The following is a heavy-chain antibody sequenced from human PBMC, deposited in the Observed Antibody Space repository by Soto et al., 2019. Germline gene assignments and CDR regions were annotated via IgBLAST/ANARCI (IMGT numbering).Heavy chain of an antibody. D-gene: IGHD3-10*01. CDR1: SGSIGRSNW. V-gene: IGHV4-4*02. Sequence: SETLSLTCAVSSGSIGRSNWWSWVRQPPGKGLEWIGEIYHSGSTNYNPSLKSRVTISVDKSKNQFSLKLSSVTAADTAVYYCARASGGLSGSGSYYRGFDYWGQGTLVTVSS. J-gene: IGHJ4*02. CDR2: IYHSGST. CDR3: ARASGGLSGSGSYYRGFDY.